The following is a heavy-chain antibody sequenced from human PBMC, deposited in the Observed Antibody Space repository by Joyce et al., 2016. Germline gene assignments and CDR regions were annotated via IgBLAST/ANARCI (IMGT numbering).Heavy chain of an antibody. CDR1: GFPFSIFA. CDR3: AKRGLTSLSGYSYYYMDV. D-gene: IGHD3-10*01. Sequence: EVQLLESGGGLVEPGGSLRLPCADSGFPFSIFAMTGVRRSPGRGLEWVSSISGSDATTYYGDSVKGRFIFTRDNSKNMLYLQMHSLRAEDTAVYYCAKRGLTSLSGYSYYYMDVWGKGTTVTVSS. V-gene: IGHV3-23*01. J-gene: IGHJ6*03. CDR2: ISGSDATT.